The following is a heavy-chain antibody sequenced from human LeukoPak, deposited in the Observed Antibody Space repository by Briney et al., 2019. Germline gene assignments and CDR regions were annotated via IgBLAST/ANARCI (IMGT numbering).Heavy chain of an antibody. D-gene: IGHD3-9*01. CDR1: GGSFSGYY. CDR3: ARGSRRAVLRYFDWLGYFDL. Sequence: SETQSLTCAVYGGSFSGYYWSWIRQPPGKGLEWIGEINHSGSTNYNPSLKSRVTISVDTSKNQFSLKLSSVTAADTAVYYCARGSRRAVLRYFDWLGYFDLWGRGTLVTVSS. V-gene: IGHV4-34*01. J-gene: IGHJ2*01. CDR2: INHSGST.